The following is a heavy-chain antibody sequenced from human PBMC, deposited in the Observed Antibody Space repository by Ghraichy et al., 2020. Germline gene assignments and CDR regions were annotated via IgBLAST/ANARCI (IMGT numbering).Heavy chain of an antibody. J-gene: IGHJ4*02. D-gene: IGHD3-9*01. Sequence: SETLSLTCTVSGGSISSSAYYWGWIRQPPGKGLEWIGSIYYSGSTYYSPSLRSRVTISVDTSKNQFSLKLSSVTAADTAVYYCARLFDYSYYFDYWGQGTLVTVSS. CDR2: IYYSGST. CDR3: ARLFDYSYYFDY. V-gene: IGHV4-39*01. CDR1: GGSISSSAYY.